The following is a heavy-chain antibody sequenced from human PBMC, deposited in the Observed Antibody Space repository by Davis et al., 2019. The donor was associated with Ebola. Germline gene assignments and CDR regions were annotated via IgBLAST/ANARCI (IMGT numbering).Heavy chain of an antibody. J-gene: IGHJ4*02. V-gene: IGHV6-1*01. CDR1: GDTVSSIDGA. D-gene: IGHD5-12*01. Sequence: HSQTLSLTCDTSGDTVSSIDGAWNWIRQSPSRGLEWLGRTYYKSKWYNDYAVSVKSRITINPDTSKNQVSLQLNSVTPEDTAVYYCARGWLRVGFDSWGQGTPVTVSS. CDR2: TYYKSKWYN. CDR3: ARGWLRVGFDS.